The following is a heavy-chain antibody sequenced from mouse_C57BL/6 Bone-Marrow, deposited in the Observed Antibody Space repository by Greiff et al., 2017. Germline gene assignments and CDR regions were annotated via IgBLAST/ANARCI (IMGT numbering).Heavy chain of an antibody. CDR2: IYPGDGDT. J-gene: IGHJ2*01. D-gene: IGHD4-1*01. CDR3: ARSELGLDY. V-gene: IGHV1-82*01. CDR1: GYAFSSSW. Sequence: VQLVESGPEPVKPGASVKISCKASGYAFSSSWMNWVKQRPGKGLEWIGRIYPGDGDTNYNGKFKGKATLTADKSSSTAYMQLSSLTSEDSAVYFCARSELGLDYWGQGTTLTVSS.